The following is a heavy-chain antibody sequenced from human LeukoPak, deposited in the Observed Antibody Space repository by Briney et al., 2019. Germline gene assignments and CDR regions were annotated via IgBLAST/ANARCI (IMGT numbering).Heavy chain of an antibody. CDR1: GFTFSSYW. CDR3: ARDGSGTDNAFDI. CDR2: INSDGSST. D-gene: IGHD3-10*01. Sequence: GGSLRLSCAASGFTFSSYWMHWVHQAPGKGLVWVSRINSDGSSTSYADSVKGRFTISRDNSKNTLYLQMNSLRAEDTAVYYCARDGSGTDNAFDIWGQGTMVTASS. V-gene: IGHV3-74*01. J-gene: IGHJ3*02.